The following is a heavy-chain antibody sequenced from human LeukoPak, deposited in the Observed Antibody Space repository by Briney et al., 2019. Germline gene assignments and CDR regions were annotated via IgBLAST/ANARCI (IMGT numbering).Heavy chain of an antibody. V-gene: IGHV3-30*02. CDR2: VRYDETTK. CDR1: GFTFSKYG. Sequence: GGSLRLSCAASGFTFSKYGMHWVRQAPGKGLEWVAFVRYDETTKFYADSVKGRFTISRDNSKTTLYLQMNSLRAEDTAVYYCAKDVPTAYFDYWGQGTLVTVSS. CDR3: AKDVPTAYFDY. J-gene: IGHJ4*02. D-gene: IGHD2-2*01.